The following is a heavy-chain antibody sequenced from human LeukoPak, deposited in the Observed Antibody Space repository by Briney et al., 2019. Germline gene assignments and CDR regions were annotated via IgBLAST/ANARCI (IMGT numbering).Heavy chain of an antibody. CDR1: GFTFNSYW. D-gene: IGHD3-3*01. V-gene: IGHV3-30*03. CDR3: ATGLNYDFWSGLSNDAFDI. J-gene: IGHJ3*02. Sequence: GGSLRLSCATSGFTFNSYWMHWVRQAPGKGLEWVAVISYDGSNKYYADSVKGRFTISRDNSKNTLYLQMNSLRAEDTAVYYCATGLNYDFWSGLSNDAFDIWGQGTMVTVSS. CDR2: ISYDGSNK.